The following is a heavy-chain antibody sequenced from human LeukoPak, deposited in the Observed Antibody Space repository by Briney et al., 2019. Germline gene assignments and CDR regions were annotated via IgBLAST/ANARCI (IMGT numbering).Heavy chain of an antibody. J-gene: IGHJ4*02. CDR3: AGSGSYFAY. V-gene: IGHV3-66*02. Sequence: GGSLRLSCAASGLTVSGNYMSWVRQAPGKGLEWVSLIHPGGSTYYADSVKGRFTISRDISKNTLYLQLNSLRPEDTAVYYCAGSGSYFAYWGQGTLVTVS. CDR1: GLTVSGNY. CDR2: IHPGGST. D-gene: IGHD1-26*01.